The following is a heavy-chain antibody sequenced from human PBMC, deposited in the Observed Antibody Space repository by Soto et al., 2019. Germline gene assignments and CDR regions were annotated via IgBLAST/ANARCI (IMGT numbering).Heavy chain of an antibody. J-gene: IGHJ6*02. V-gene: IGHV1-69*01. CDR1: GGTFSRYA. CDR3: ARDPHSNPPPGYYGMDV. Sequence: QVQLVQSGAEVKKPGSSVKVSCKASGGTFSRYAISWVRQAPGQGLEWMGGIIPIFGTANYAQKFQGRVTITADESTSTAYMELSSLRSEDTAVYYCARDPHSNPPPGYYGMDVWGQGTTVTVSS. CDR2: IIPIFGTA. D-gene: IGHD4-4*01.